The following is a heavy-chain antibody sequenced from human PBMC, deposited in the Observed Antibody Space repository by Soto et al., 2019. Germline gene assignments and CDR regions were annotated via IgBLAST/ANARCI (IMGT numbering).Heavy chain of an antibody. Sequence: ASVKVSCKASGYTFTGYYMHWVRQAPGQGLEWMGWINPNSGGTNYAQKFQGRVTMTRDTSISTAYMELSRLRSDDTAVYYCAREVGSGWFYYFDYWGQGTLVTVSS. CDR2: INPNSGGT. CDR3: AREVGSGWFYYFDY. J-gene: IGHJ4*02. CDR1: GYTFTGYY. V-gene: IGHV1-2*02. D-gene: IGHD6-19*01.